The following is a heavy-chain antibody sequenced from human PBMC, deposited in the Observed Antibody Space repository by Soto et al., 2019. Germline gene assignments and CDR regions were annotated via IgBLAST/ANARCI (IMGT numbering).Heavy chain of an antibody. D-gene: IGHD6-25*01. CDR2: IMPMFGAA. CDR1: GGTFSNYA. CDR3: ARGSIAAASYFDY. Sequence: QVQLVQSGAEVKKPGSSVKVSCKASGGTFSNYAISWVRQAPGQGLEWMGSIMPMFGAANYAQKFQGTVTITADEPTTTVYMELSNLRSEDTAVYFCARGSIAAASYFDYWGQGTLITVSS. V-gene: IGHV1-69*01. J-gene: IGHJ4*02.